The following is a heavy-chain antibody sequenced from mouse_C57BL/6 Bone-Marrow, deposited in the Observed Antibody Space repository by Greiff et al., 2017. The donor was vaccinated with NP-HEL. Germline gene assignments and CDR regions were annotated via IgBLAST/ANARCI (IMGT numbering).Heavy chain of an antibody. V-gene: IGHV5-6*01. D-gene: IGHD2-4*01. CDR3: ADYDGAWFAY. Sequence: EVQGVESGGDLVKPGGSLKLSCAASGFTFSSYGMSWVRQTPDKRLEWVATISSGGSYTYYPDSVKGRFTISRDNAKTTLYLQMSSLKSEDTAMYYCADYDGAWFAYWGQGTLVTVSA. CDR1: GFTFSSYG. J-gene: IGHJ3*01. CDR2: ISSGGSYT.